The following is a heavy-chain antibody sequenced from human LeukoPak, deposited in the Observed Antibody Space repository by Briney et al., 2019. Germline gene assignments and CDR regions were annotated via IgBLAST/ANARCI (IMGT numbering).Heavy chain of an antibody. Sequence: GGSLRLSCAASGFTRSSYVIHWVRQAPGKGLDWVAVISNDGSNKDYADSVKGRFTISRDDSKNALYLQMNSLRPEDTAVYYCARDPDELGQYYFDYWGQGTLVTVSS. V-gene: IGHV3-30*04. CDR1: GFTRSSYV. D-gene: IGHD7-27*01. CDR2: ISNDGSNK. CDR3: ARDPDELGQYYFDY. J-gene: IGHJ4*02.